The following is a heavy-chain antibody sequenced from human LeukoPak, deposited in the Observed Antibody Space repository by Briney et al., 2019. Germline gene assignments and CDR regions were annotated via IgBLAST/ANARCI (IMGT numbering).Heavy chain of an antibody. CDR2: ISAYNGNT. CDR3: ARDRLLRYRGGFDP. Sequence: GASVKVSCKASGYTFTSYGISWVRQAPGQGLEWMGWISAYNGNTNYAQKLQGRVTMTIDTSTSTAYMELRSLRSDDTAVYYCARDRLLRYRGGFDPWGQGTLVTVSS. J-gene: IGHJ5*02. D-gene: IGHD3-9*01. CDR1: GYTFTSYG. V-gene: IGHV1-18*01.